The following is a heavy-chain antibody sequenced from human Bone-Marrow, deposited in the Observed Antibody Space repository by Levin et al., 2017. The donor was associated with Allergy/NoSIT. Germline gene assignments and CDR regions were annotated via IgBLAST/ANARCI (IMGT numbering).Heavy chain of an antibody. J-gene: IGHJ4*02. V-gene: IGHV3-23*01. D-gene: IGHD3-16*02. CDR3: AKDIGGVIVKSFDY. CDR1: GFTFSSYA. Sequence: GESLKISCAASGFTFSSYAMSWVRQAPGKGLEWVSGISGSGGSTYYADSVKGRFTISRDNSKNTLYLQMNSLRAEDTAVYYCAKDIGGVIVKSFDYWGQGTLVTVSS. CDR2: ISGSGGST.